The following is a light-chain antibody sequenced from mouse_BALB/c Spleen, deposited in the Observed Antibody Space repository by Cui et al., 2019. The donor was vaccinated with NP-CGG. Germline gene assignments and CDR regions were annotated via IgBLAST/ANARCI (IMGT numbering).Light chain of an antibody. V-gene: IGLV1*01. CDR3: ALWYSNHWV. CDR1: PGAVTTSNY. Sequence: QAAVTQESALTTSPGETVTLTCRSSPGAVTTSNYANWVQEKPDHLFTGLIGGTNNRAPGVPARFSGSLIGDKAALTSAGAQTEDEAIYFCALWYSNHWVFGGGTKLTVL. J-gene: IGLJ1*01. CDR2: GTN.